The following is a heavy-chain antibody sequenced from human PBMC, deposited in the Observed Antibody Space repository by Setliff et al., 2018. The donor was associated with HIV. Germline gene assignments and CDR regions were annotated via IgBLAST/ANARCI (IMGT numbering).Heavy chain of an antibody. D-gene: IGHD2-21*02. CDR3: ARVGTVVVVTAIDY. Sequence: GASVKVSCKASGYSCTGYYMHWVRQAPGQGLEWMGWISAYNVNTNYAQKLQGRVTMTTDTSTSTAYMELKSLGSDDTAVYYCARVGTVVVVTAIDYWGQGTLVTVSS. CDR1: GYSCTGYY. CDR2: ISAYNVNT. J-gene: IGHJ4*02. V-gene: IGHV1-18*04.